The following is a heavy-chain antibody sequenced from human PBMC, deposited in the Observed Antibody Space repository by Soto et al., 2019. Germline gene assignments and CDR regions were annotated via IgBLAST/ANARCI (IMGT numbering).Heavy chain of an antibody. Sequence: ASVKVSCKASGYTFTGYYMHWVRQAPGQGLEWMGWINPNSGGTNYAQKFQGWVTMTRDTSISTAYMELSRLRSDDTAVYYCARGVRDGYSSAQLGYWGQGTLVTVSS. CDR2: INPNSGGT. V-gene: IGHV1-2*04. CDR1: GYTFTGYY. J-gene: IGHJ4*02. CDR3: ARGVRDGYSSAQLGY. D-gene: IGHD4-4*01.